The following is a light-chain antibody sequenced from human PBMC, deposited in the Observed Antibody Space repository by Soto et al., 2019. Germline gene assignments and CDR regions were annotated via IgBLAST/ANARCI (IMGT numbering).Light chain of an antibody. CDR1: SSDVGAYNH. J-gene: IGLJ1*01. V-gene: IGLV2-8*01. CDR2: EVS. Sequence: QSMLSHSRSASWSPGQSVTISCSGTSSDVGAYNHVSWYQQHPGKAPRLLIYEVSQRPSGVPDRFSGSKSANTASLTVSGLQPEDEADYYCSSYAGTNNLLYVFGTGTNVTVL. CDR3: SSYAGTNNLLYV.